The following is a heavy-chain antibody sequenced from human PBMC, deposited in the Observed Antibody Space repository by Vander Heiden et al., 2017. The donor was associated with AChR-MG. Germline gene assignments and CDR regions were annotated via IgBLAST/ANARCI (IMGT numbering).Heavy chain of an antibody. CDR2: ISSSSSYI. CDR3: ARGRDYDYVWGSYRHKPFDP. Sequence: EVQLVESGGGLVKPGGSLRLSCAASGFTFSSYSMNWVRQAPGKGLEWVSSISSSSSYIYYADSVKGRFTISRDNAKNSLYLQMNSLRAEDTAVYYCARGRDYDYVWGSYRHKPFDPWGQGTLVTVSS. D-gene: IGHD3-16*02. V-gene: IGHV3-21*01. CDR1: GFTFSSYS. J-gene: IGHJ5*02.